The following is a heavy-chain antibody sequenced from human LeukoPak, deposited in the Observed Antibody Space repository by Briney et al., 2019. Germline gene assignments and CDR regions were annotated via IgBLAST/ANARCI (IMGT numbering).Heavy chain of an antibody. Sequence: SETLSLTCTVSGGSISSGGYYWSWIRQPPGKGLEWIGYIYHSGSTYYNPSLKSRVTISVDKSKNQFSLKLSSVTAADTAVYYCARDSYYGSGSPSRLSMDVWGQGTTVTVSS. CDR3: ARDSYYGSGSPSRLSMDV. D-gene: IGHD3-10*01. CDR1: GGSISSGGYY. V-gene: IGHV4-30-2*01. CDR2: IYHSGST. J-gene: IGHJ6*02.